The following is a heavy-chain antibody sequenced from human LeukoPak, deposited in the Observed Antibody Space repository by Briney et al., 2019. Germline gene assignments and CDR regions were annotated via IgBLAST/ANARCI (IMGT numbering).Heavy chain of an antibody. CDR1: GGSISSYF. V-gene: IGHV4-59*08. Sequence: PSETLSLTCTVSGGSISSYFWSWIRQPPGKGLEWIGYIYYSGSTNYNPSLKSRVTMSVNTSKNQFSLKLSSVTAADTAVYYCARIDRAVAGTIDYWGQGTLVTVSS. CDR3: ARIDRAVAGTIDY. D-gene: IGHD6-19*01. CDR2: IYYSGST. J-gene: IGHJ4*02.